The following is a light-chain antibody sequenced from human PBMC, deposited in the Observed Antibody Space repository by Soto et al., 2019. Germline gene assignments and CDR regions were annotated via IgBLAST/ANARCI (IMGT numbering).Light chain of an antibody. J-gene: IGKJ4*01. CDR1: QSVLYSSNNKNY. V-gene: IGKV4-1*01. Sequence: TINCKSSQSVLYSSNNKNYLAWYQQKPGQPPKLLIYWASTRESGVPDRFSGSGSGTDFTLTISSLQAEDVAVYYCQQYYSTPLTFGGGTKVDIK. CDR2: WAS. CDR3: QQYYSTPLT.